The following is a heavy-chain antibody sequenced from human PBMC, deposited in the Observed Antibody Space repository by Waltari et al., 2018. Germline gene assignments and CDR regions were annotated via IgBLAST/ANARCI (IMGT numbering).Heavy chain of an antibody. V-gene: IGHV1-69*01. CDR2: IIPIFGTA. J-gene: IGHJ2*01. Sequence: QVQLVQSGAEVKKPGSSVKVSCKASGGTFSSYAISWVRPAPGQGLEWMGGIIPIFGTANYAQKFQGRVTITADESTSTAYMELSSLRSEDTAVYYCASTTSGSYLGSWYFDLWGRGTLVTVSS. D-gene: IGHD1-26*01. CDR3: ASTTSGSYLGSWYFDL. CDR1: GGTFSSYA.